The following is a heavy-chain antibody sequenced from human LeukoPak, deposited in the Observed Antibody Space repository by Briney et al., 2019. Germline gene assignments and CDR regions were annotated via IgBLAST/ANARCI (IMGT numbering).Heavy chain of an antibody. J-gene: IGHJ5*02. CDR1: GGSISSYY. CDR3: ARGPIVVASLNWFDP. CDR2: IYYSGST. D-gene: IGHD2-21*01. Sequence: PSETLSLTCTVSGGSISSYYWSWIRQPPGKGLEWIGYIYYSGSTNYNPSLKSRVTISVDTSKNQFSLKLSSVTAADTAVYYCARGPIVVASLNWFDPWGQGTLVTVSS. V-gene: IGHV4-59*01.